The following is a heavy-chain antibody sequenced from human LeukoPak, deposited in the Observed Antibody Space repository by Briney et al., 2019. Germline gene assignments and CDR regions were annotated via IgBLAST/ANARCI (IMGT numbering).Heavy chain of an antibody. Sequence: GRSLRLSCAASGFTFDDYAMHWVRQAPGKGLEWVSGISWNSGSIGYADSVKGRFTISRDNAKNSLYPQMNSLRAEDTALYYCAKEKPVTMVRGVIIRQGFDPWGQGTLVTVSS. J-gene: IGHJ5*02. D-gene: IGHD3-10*01. CDR1: GFTFDDYA. V-gene: IGHV3-9*01. CDR3: AKEKPVTMVRGVIIRQGFDP. CDR2: ISWNSGSI.